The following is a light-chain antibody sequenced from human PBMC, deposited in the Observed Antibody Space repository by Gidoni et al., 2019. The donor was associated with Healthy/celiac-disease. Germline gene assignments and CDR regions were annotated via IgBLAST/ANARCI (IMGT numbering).Light chain of an antibody. CDR2: AAS. J-gene: IGKJ2*01. CDR1: QGISSD. CDR3: LQYYNYPYT. V-gene: IGKV1-6*01. Sequence: ANQMTQPPSSLSASVGDRVTITCRASQGISSDLGWYQQKPGKAPKLLIYAASSLQSGVPSRFSGSGSGTDFTLTISSLQPEDFATYYCLQYYNYPYTFGQGTKLEIK.